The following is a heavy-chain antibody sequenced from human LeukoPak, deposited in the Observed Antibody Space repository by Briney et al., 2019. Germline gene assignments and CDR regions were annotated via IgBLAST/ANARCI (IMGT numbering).Heavy chain of an antibody. D-gene: IGHD2-2*01. J-gene: IGHJ6*03. CDR2: INPNSGGT. V-gene: IGHV1-2*02. Sequence: ASVKVSCKASGYTFTGYYMHWVRQAPGQGLEWMGWINPNSGGTNYAQKFQGRVTMTRDTSISTAYMELSRLRSDDTAVYYCARVFREVSAAPRDYYYYYYMDVWGKGTTVTVSS. CDR1: GYTFTGYY. CDR3: ARVFREVSAAPRDYYYYYYMDV.